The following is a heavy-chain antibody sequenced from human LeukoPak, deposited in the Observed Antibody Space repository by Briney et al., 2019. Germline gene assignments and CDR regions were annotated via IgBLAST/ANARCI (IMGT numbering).Heavy chain of an antibody. CDR1: GYTFTDYS. V-gene: IGHV1-2*02. CDR2: INPNVGAT. CDR3: STEDKYCTTTFCVDY. D-gene: IGHD2-8*01. J-gene: IGHJ4*02. Sequence: EAPEKVSYRTSGYTFTDYSMHWVRQAPGQGLEWMGWINPNVGATNYAQKLQGRVTMTRDTSITTAYMELSRLTSDDAAVYYCSTEDKYCTTTFCVDYWGQGTLDT.